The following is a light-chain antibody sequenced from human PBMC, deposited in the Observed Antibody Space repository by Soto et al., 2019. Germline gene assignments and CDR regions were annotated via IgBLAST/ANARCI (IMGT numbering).Light chain of an antibody. CDR1: HSLVYSDGNTY. Sequence: VMTQSPLSLPVTLGQPASISCRSSHSLVYSDGNTYLNWLQQRPGQSPRRQIHKVSNRDSGVPDRFSGSGSGTDFTLKISRVEAEDVGVYYCMKGIPFGGGTKVELK. J-gene: IGKJ4*01. CDR3: MKGIP. V-gene: IGKV2-30*01. CDR2: KVS.